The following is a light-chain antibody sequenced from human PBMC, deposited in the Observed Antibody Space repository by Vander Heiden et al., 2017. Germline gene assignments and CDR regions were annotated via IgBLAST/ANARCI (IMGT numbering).Light chain of an antibody. Sequence: QSALTQPASVSGSPGQSISISCTGTSSDVVGENYVSWYQQHPGKAPKLIIDVVTNRPSGVSSRFSGSKSGNTASLTISGLQAEDEADYYCSSYSSSNTWVFGGGTKLTVL. CDR3: SSYSSSNTWV. V-gene: IGLV2-14*03. CDR2: VVT. J-gene: IGLJ3*02. CDR1: SSDVVGENY.